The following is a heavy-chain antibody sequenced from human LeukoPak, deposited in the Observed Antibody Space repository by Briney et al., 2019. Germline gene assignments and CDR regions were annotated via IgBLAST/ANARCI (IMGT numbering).Heavy chain of an antibody. D-gene: IGHD6-19*01. Sequence: PGGSLRLSCAASGFTFSSYAMSWVRQAPGKGLEWVSAISGSGGSTYYADSVKGRFTISRDNSKNTLYLQMNSLRAEDTAVYYCAKSPRIAMAGSLDYWGQGTLVTVSS. V-gene: IGHV3-23*01. CDR3: AKSPRIAMAGSLDY. CDR2: ISGSGGST. J-gene: IGHJ4*02. CDR1: GFTFSSYA.